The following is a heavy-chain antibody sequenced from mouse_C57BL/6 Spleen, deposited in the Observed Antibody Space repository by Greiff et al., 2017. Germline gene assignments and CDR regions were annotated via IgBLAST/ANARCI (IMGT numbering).Heavy chain of an antibody. J-gene: IGHJ1*03. V-gene: IGHV1-42*01. CDR2: INPSTGGT. CDR1: GYSFTGYY. CDR3: ARNNYYGSSYWYFDV. D-gene: IGHD1-1*01. Sequence: EVQLQQSGPELVKPGASVKISCKASGYSFTGYYMNWVKQSPEKSLEWIGEINPSTGGTTYNQKFKAKATLTVDKSSSTAYMQLKSLTSEDSAVYYCARNNYYGSSYWYFDVWGTGTTVTVSS.